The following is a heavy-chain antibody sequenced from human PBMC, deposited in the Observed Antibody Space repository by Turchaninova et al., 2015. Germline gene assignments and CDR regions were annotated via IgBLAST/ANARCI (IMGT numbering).Heavy chain of an antibody. J-gene: IGHJ4*02. Sequence: QVQLQESGPGLVKPPETLSLTCGVSVYPKSSGYHWAWIRQPPGKGLEWVATIYHDGRSYYNPSLESRVTISVDTSKNQFSLRLTSVTAADTAVYFCARDQGPRDHPSSSFWGQGTLVTVSS. CDR1: VYPKSSGYH. V-gene: IGHV4-38-2*01. D-gene: IGHD3-16*02. CDR2: IYHDGRS. CDR3: ARDQGPRDHPSSSF.